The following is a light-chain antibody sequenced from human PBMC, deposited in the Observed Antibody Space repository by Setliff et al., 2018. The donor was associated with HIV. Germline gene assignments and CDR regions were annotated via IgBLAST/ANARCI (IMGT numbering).Light chain of an antibody. CDR3: CSYAGSYTYI. Sequence: QSALAQPPSVSGSPGQSVTFSCTGSSSDVGAYNYVSWYQQHRGKAPKLMIYDVTKRPSGVPDRFSGSKSGNTASLTISGLQAEDEADYYCCSYAGSYTYIFGSGTKVTVL. CDR1: SSDVGAYNY. V-gene: IGLV2-11*01. CDR2: DVT. J-gene: IGLJ1*01.